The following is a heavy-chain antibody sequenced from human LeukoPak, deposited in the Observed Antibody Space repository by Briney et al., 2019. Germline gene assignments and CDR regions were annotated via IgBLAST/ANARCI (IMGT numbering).Heavy chain of an antibody. D-gene: IGHD3-22*01. J-gene: IGHJ3*02. CDR2: ISYDGSNK. CDR3: AKDLRRITMIVVVTLDAFDI. Sequence: GGSLRLSCAASGFTFSSYGMHWVRQAPGKGLEWVAVISYDGSNKYYADSVKGRFTISRDNSKNTLYLQMNSLRAEDTAVYYCAKDLRRITMIVVVTLDAFDIWGQGTMVTVSS. CDR1: GFTFSSYG. V-gene: IGHV3-30*18.